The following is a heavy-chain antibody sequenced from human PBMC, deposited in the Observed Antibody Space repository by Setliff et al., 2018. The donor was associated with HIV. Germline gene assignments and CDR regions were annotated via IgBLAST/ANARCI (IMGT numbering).Heavy chain of an antibody. V-gene: IGHV4-4*08. Sequence: PSETLSLTCNVSGDSISRFSWSWIRQPPGKGLEWIGHIYTSGSTNYNSSLKSRLTISVDTSKNQVSLKLTSVTAADTGVNYCARLAMRGVIGDPNWFDPWGQGTLVTSPQ. CDR1: GDSISRFS. D-gene: IGHD3-16*02. CDR3: ARLAMRGVIGDPNWFDP. J-gene: IGHJ5*02. CDR2: IYTSGST.